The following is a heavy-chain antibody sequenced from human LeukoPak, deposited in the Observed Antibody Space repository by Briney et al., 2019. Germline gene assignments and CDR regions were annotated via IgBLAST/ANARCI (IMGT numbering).Heavy chain of an antibody. CDR3: ARDGGYSYGFSSGYYYEPNWFDP. J-gene: IGHJ5*02. CDR1: GYTFSSYA. V-gene: IGHV1-69*05. CDR2: IIPIFGTA. D-gene: IGHD5-18*01. Sequence: SVKVSCKASGYTFSSYAISWVRQAPGQGLEWMGGIIPIFGTANYAQKFQGRVTITTDESTSTAYMELSSLRSEDTAVYYCARDGGYSYGFSSGYYYEPNWFDPWGQGTLVTVSS.